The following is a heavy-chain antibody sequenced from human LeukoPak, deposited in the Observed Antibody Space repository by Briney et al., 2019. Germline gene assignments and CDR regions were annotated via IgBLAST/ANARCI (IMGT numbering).Heavy chain of an antibody. D-gene: IGHD3-22*01. CDR2: ISSVGDFI. Sequence: GGPLRLSCAASGFTLSTYNVIGLPGAPRKAVECVSYISSVGDFIHYAGSLEGRFTISRDNTKMSLYLQMNSLRAEDTAVYFCASYDSSGYGALQHWGQGTLVTVSS. CDR1: GFTLSTYN. CDR3: ASYDSSGYGALQH. V-gene: IGHV3-21*05. J-gene: IGHJ1*01.